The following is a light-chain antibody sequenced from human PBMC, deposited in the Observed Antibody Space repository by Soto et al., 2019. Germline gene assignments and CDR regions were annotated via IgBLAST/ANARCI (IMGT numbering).Light chain of an antibody. CDR3: SSFAGSNNLPYV. CDR2: EIN. CDR1: SSDVGAYDY. J-gene: IGLJ1*01. V-gene: IGLV2-8*01. Sequence: QSVLTQPPSASGSPGQSVTISCTGTSSDVGAYDYVSWYQQHPGKAPKLLIYEINKRPSGVPDRFSGSKSGNTASLTVSGIQAADEADYYCSSFAGSNNLPYVFGTGTKVTVL.